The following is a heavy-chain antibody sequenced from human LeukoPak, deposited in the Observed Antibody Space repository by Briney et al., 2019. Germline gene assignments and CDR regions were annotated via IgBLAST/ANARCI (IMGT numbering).Heavy chain of an antibody. J-gene: IGHJ6*03. V-gene: IGHV3-21*01. CDR2: ISSSSSYI. D-gene: IGHD3-22*01. CDR3: ARIFHYYDSSGYYTSYYYYYMDV. Sequence: GGSLRLSCAASGFTFSSYSMNWVRQAPAKGLEWVSSISSSSSYIYYADSVKGRFTISRDNAKNSLYLQMNSLRAEDTAVYYCARIFHYYDSSGYYTSYYYYYMDVWGKGTTVTVSS. CDR1: GFTFSSYS.